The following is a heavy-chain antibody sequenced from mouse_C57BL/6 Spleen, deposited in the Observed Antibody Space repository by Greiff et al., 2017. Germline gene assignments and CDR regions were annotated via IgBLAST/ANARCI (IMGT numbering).Heavy chain of an antibody. CDR2: INPNNGGT. CDR1: GYTFTDYY. J-gene: IGHJ1*03. Sequence: EVQLQQSGPELVKPGASVKISCKASGYTFTDYYMNWVKQSHGKSLEWIGDINPNNGGTSYNQKFKGKATLTVDKSSSTAYMALRSLTSEDSAVYYCARSDDYDEYFDVWGTGTTVTVSS. CDR3: ARSDDYDEYFDV. D-gene: IGHD2-4*01. V-gene: IGHV1-26*01.